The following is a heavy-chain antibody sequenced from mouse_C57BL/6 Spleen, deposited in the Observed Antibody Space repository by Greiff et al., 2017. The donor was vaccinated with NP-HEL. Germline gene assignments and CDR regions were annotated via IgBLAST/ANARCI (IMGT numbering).Heavy chain of an antibody. J-gene: IGHJ1*03. V-gene: IGHV1-26*01. CDR3: ANYYDSSYDWYFDV. CDR2: INPNDGGT. CDR1: GYTFTDYY. D-gene: IGHD1-1*01. Sequence: VQLQQSGPELVKPGASVKISCKASGYTFTDYYMNWVKQSHGKSLEWIGDINPNDGGTSYNQKFKGKATLTVDKSSSTAYMELRSLTSEDSAVYYCANYYDSSYDWYFDVWGTGTTVTVSS.